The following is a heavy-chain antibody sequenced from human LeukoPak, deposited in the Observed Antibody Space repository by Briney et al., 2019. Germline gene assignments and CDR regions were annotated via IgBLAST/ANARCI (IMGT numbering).Heavy chain of an antibody. J-gene: IGHJ4*02. Sequence: SETLSLTCTVSGGSISSSTYSWGWIRKPPGKGLEWIGSIYYSGSTYYNPSLKSRVTISVDTSKNHFSLKLSSVTASDSAVYHCARQYYDRSGYCSLNYFDYWSQGTLVAVSS. D-gene: IGHD3-22*01. CDR1: GGSISSSTYS. CDR2: IYYSGST. CDR3: ARQYYDRSGYCSLNYFDY. V-gene: IGHV4-39*01.